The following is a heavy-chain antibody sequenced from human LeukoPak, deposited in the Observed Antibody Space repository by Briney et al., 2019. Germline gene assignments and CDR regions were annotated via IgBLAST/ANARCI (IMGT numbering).Heavy chain of an antibody. J-gene: IGHJ4*02. CDR2: IHPEGNEK. Sequence: PGGSLRLSCAVSGFTFSNFWMSWVRQAPARGLEWVANIHPEGNEKYHVGSVEGRFVISRDNTKNLLFLQMSGLRVEDTALYYCARGDAFSGDHWGQGTLVTVSS. V-gene: IGHV3-7*04. CDR3: ARGDAFSGDH. CDR1: GFTFSNFW.